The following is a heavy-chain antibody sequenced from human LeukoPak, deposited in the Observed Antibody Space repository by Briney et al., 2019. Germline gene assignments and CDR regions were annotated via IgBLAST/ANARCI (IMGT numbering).Heavy chain of an antibody. CDR3: ARNLGWQQFDF. V-gene: IGHV3-7*01. CDR2: INQDRSVK. J-gene: IGHJ4*02. CDR1: GFTFTYYW. D-gene: IGHD5-24*01. Sequence: GGSLRLPCAASGFTFTYYWIDCVRQAPGKGMEWVANINQDRSVKNYVDSVKGRFTIARDNTKNSLYLEINSLRGEDTAVYYCARNLGWQQFDFWGQGTLVTVSS.